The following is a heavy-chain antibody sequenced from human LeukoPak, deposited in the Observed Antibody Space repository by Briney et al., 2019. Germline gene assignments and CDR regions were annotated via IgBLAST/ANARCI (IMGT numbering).Heavy chain of an antibody. J-gene: IGHJ4*02. CDR1: GFTFSDYY. V-gene: IGHV3-11*04. CDR2: ISSSGSTI. Sequence: EGSLRLSCAASGFTFSDYYMSWIRQAPGKGLEWVSYISSSGSTIYYADSVKGRFTISRDNAKNSLYLQMNSLRAEDTAVYYCARVGSVVAATPPDWGQGTLVTVSS. D-gene: IGHD2-15*01. CDR3: ARVGSVVAATPPD.